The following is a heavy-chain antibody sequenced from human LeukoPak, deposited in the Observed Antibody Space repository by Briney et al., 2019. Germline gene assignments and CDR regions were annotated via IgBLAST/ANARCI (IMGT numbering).Heavy chain of an antibody. D-gene: IGHD3-10*01. CDR2: ISYSGST. CDR3: YYIFYGIEV. Sequence: SETLSLTCTVSGGSISSSSYYWGWIRQPPGKGLEWIGSISYSGSTYYSPSLKSRVTISVDTSKNQFSLKLSSVTAADTAVYYCYYIFYGIEVWGLGTTVTVSS. CDR1: GGSISSSSYY. V-gene: IGHV4-39*01. J-gene: IGHJ6*02.